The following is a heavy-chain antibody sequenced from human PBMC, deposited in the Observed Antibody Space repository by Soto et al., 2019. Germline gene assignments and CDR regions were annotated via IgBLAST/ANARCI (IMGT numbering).Heavy chain of an antibody. CDR1: GGSINSGGYC. CDR3: ARHSPDSSWYLDY. V-gene: IGHV4-31*03. J-gene: IGHJ4*02. CDR2: ISYGGST. D-gene: IGHD6-13*01. Sequence: PSETLSLTCTVSGGSINSGGYCCSWIRQHPGKGLDWIGCISYGGSTSYNPSLKSRVTISVDTSKNQFSLKLSSVTAADTAVYYCARHSPDSSWYLDYWGQGTLVTVSS.